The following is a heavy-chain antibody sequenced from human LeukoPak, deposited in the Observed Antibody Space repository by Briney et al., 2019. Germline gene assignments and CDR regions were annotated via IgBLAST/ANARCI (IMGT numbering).Heavy chain of an antibody. CDR1: GGSISSYY. V-gene: IGHV4-59*01. Sequence: SETLSLTCTVSGGSISSYYWSWIRQPPGKGLEWIGYIYYSGSTNYNPSLKSRVTISVDTSKNQFSLKPSSVTAADTAVYYCARAGDQNWFDPWGQGTLVTVSS. J-gene: IGHJ5*02. D-gene: IGHD3-16*01. CDR2: IYYSGST. CDR3: ARAGDQNWFDP.